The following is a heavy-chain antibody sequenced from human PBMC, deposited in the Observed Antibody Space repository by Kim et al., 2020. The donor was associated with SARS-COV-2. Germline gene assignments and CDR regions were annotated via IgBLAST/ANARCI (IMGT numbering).Heavy chain of an antibody. J-gene: IGHJ4*01. V-gene: IGHV3-23*01. CDR3: AKEDPESRGHTHSFYY. CDR2: ITSGGST. D-gene: IGHD2-15*01. Sequence: GGSLRLSCAASGLTFSNYAMSWVRHAPGRGLEWVSAITSGGSTYYTDSVRGRFTISRDNSKNTVYLQINSLRPEEPAVYYCAKEDPESRGHTHSFYYWG. CDR1: GLTFSNYA.